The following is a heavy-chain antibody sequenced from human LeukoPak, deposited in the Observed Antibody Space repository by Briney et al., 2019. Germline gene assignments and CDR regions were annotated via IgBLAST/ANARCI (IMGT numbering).Heavy chain of an antibody. V-gene: IGHV3-23*01. Sequence: GGPLSLPCGPSGFPFSRYAMMGPPRAPGRGGVGVPVFSGRGGRPYYADAVKGRFTISRDNSKNTLYLQMNSLGAEDTAVYYCAKDRNLGYCSSTSCYAGDFQHWGQGTLVTVSS. CDR3: AKDRNLGYCSSTSCYAGDFQH. CDR1: GFPFSRYA. J-gene: IGHJ1*01. D-gene: IGHD2-2*01. CDR2: FSGRGGRP.